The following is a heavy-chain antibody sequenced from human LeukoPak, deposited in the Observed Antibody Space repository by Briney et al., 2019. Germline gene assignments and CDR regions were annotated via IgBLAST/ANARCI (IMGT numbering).Heavy chain of an antibody. CDR1: GFTFTSHL. Sequence: GESLRLSCAASGFTFTSHLMHWVRQAPGKGLVWVSRITSHGTNTSYADSVKGRFTISRDNAKNTLYLQMNSLRAEDTAVYYCVREGYGPGNYPFDSWGQGTLVTVSS. V-gene: IGHV3-74*01. CDR2: ITSHGTNT. D-gene: IGHD3-10*01. CDR3: VREGYGPGNYPFDS. J-gene: IGHJ4*02.